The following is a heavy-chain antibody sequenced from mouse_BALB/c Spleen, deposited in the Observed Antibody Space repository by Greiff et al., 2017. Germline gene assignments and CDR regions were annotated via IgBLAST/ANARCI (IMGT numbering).Heavy chain of an antibody. J-gene: IGHJ4*01. CDR1: GYTFTSYW. CDR2: INPSTGYT. CDR3: ARHRVTTRALDY. D-gene: IGHD2-3*01. V-gene: IGHV1-7*01. Sequence: QLQQSGAELAKPGASVKMSCKASGYTFTSYWMHWVKQRPGQGLEWIGYINPSTGYTEYNQKFKDKATLTADKSSSTAYMQLSSLTSEDSAVYYCARHRVTTRALDYWGQGTSVTASS.